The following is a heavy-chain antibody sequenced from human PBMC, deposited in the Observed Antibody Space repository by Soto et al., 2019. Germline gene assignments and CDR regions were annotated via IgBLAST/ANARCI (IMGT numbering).Heavy chain of an antibody. CDR1: GLTFSSYG. J-gene: IGHJ6*02. Sequence: GGSLRLSCAASGLTFSSYGMHWVRQAQGKGLEWVAVISYDGSNKYYADSVKGRFTISRDNSKSSLYLQMNSLRAQDTAVYYCAKGSLDYDILTGYYKGGYYGMDVWGQGTTVTVSS. D-gene: IGHD3-9*01. CDR3: AKGSLDYDILTGYYKGGYYGMDV. V-gene: IGHV3-30*18. CDR2: ISYDGSNK.